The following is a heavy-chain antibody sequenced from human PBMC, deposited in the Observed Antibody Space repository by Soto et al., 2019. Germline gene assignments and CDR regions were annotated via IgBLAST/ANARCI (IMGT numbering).Heavy chain of an antibody. CDR3: SYFGRDQLLQVMDG. Sequence: GESLKISCKGSGYSFTSYWISWVRQMPGKGLEWMGRIDPSDSYTNYSPSFQGHVTISADKSISTAYLQWSSLKASDTAMYYCSYFGRDQLLQVMDGWGQGTTVTVSS. J-gene: IGHJ6*02. CDR1: GYSFTSYW. V-gene: IGHV5-10-1*01. CDR2: IDPSDSYT. D-gene: IGHD2-2*01.